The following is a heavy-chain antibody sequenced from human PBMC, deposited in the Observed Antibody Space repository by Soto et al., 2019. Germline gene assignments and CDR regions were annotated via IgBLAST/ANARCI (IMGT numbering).Heavy chain of an antibody. V-gene: IGHV3-23*01. CDR3: AKVDGFLWFELDS. CDR2: ISASGDGT. D-gene: IGHD3-10*01. Sequence: EVQLLEPGGGLVQPGGSLRLSCAASGFTFSSFAMSWVRQAPGKGLEWVSAISASGDGTYYADSVKGRFTISRDNSKNTLYPQMSSLRAQYTAVYYCAKVDGFLWFELDSWGQGTLVTVSS. J-gene: IGHJ4*02. CDR1: GFTFSSFA.